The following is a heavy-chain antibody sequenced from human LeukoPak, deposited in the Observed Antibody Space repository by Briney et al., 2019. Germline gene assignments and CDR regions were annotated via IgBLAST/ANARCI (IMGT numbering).Heavy chain of an antibody. D-gene: IGHD2-15*01. CDR3: ARAGYYNGGSCLRAPTNWFDP. Sequence: ASVKVSCKASGYTLTGYYMHWVRQAPGQGLEWMGRINPNSGGTNYAQKFQGRVTMTRDTSISTAYMELSRLRSDDTAVYYCARAGYYNGGSCLRAPTNWFDPWGQGTLVTVSS. CDR2: INPNSGGT. V-gene: IGHV1-2*06. J-gene: IGHJ5*02. CDR1: GYTLTGYY.